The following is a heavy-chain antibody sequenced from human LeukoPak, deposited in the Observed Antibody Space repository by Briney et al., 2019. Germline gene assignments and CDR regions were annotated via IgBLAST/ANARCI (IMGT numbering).Heavy chain of an antibody. CDR1: GDSISDFS. D-gene: IGHD3-3*01. J-gene: IGHJ5*02. Sequence: PSETLSLTCTVSGDSISDFSGTWIRQPPGKGLEWIGFISSCGTSHYSASLESRVTFSLNTYKSQFSLGLQSVTPAAPSVYYCARVFRGAVTSNWFDPWGQGILVTVSS. CDR2: ISSCGTS. V-gene: IGHV4-59*01. CDR3: ARVFRGAVTSNWFDP.